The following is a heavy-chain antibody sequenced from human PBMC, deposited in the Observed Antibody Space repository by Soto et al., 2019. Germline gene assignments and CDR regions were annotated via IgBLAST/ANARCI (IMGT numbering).Heavy chain of an antibody. V-gene: IGHV2-5*02. CDR2: IYWDDDK. J-gene: IGHJ4*02. CDR3: AHSSSRWPLGY. D-gene: IGHD4-17*01. Sequence: QITLKESGPTLVKPTQTLTLTCTFSGFSLSTSGVSVVWIRQPPGKALEWLALIYWDDDKRYSPSRKNRLTLTQDTSKNQVVLTMTNMDHVDAATYFCAHSSSRWPLGYWGQGTLVTVSS. CDR1: GFSLSTSGVS.